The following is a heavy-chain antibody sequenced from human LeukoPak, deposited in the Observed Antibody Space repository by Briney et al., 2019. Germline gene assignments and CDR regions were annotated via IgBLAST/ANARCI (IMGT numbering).Heavy chain of an antibody. J-gene: IGHJ4*02. CDR3: ARHGPDYGDYLCYDY. V-gene: IGHV5-51*01. D-gene: IGHD4-17*01. Sequence: GESLKISCKGSGYSFTSYWIGWVRQMPGKGLAWMGIIYPGDSDTRYSPSFQGQVTISADKSISTAYLQWSSLKASDTAMYYCARHGPDYGDYLCYDYWGQGTLVTVSS. CDR1: GYSFTSYW. CDR2: IYPGDSDT.